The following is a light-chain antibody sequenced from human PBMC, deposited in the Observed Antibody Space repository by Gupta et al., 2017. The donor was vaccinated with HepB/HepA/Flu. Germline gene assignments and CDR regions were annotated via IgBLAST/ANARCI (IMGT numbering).Light chain of an antibody. Sequence: EIVLTQSPGTLSLSPGDTATLSCRASQSVTSNYLAWYQQKPGQAPRLLIYAASSRATGIPDRFSGSGSETEFTLTISRLEPEDFAVYFCQHEGNSPSTFGQGTKVEIK. CDR2: AAS. V-gene: IGKV3-20*01. J-gene: IGKJ1*01. CDR3: QHEGNSPST. CDR1: QSVTSNY.